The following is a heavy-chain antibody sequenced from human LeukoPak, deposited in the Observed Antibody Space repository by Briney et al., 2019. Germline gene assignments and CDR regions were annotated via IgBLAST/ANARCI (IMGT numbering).Heavy chain of an antibody. D-gene: IGHD6-19*01. CDR1: GGSISGNNYY. CDR2: IYYSGST. V-gene: IGHV4-39*01. CDR3: ARHVQWLSPTY. J-gene: IGHJ4*02. Sequence: PSETLSLTCTVSGGSISGNNYYWAWIRQPPGKGLEWIGTIYYSGSTYYSPPLKSRVTISVDTSKNQFSLKLSSVTAADTAVYYCARHVQWLSPTYWGQGTLVTVSS.